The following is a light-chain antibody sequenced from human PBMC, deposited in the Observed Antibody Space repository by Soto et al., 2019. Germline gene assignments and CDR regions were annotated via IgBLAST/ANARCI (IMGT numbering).Light chain of an antibody. CDR2: DNN. CDR1: NSNIGTNH. V-gene: IGLV1-51*01. J-gene: IGLJ1*01. CDR3: GTWDSSLSVGYV. Sequence: QSVLMQPPSVSAAPGQKVTISCSGSNSNIGTNHVSWYQQLPGTAPKLLIYDNNNRPSGIPDRFSGSRSGTSATLDITGLQTGDEAEYYCGTWDSSLSVGYVFGTGTKLTVL.